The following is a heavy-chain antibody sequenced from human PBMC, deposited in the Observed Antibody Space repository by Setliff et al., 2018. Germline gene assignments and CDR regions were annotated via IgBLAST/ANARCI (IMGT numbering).Heavy chain of an antibody. CDR1: GGTFSDYH. D-gene: IGHD6-6*01. V-gene: IGHV4-34*01. J-gene: IGHJ4*02. CDR2: INHRGST. CDR3: ARGRNVAARLFDS. Sequence: KTSETLSLTCAAYGGTFSDYHWTWIRQSPEKGLEWIGEINHRGSTNYNPSLKSRVTISVDTSKNQFSLKVNSVTAADTAVYFCARGRNVAARLFDSWGQGTLVTVSS.